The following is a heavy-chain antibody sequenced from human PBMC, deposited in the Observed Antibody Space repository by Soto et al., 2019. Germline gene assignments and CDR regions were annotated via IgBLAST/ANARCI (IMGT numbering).Heavy chain of an antibody. V-gene: IGHV1-18*01. CDR2: ISAYNGNT. J-gene: IGHJ6*03. CDR1: GYTFTSYG. D-gene: IGHD3-3*01. Sequence: ASVKVSCKASGYTFTSYGISWVRQAPGQGLEWMGWISAYNGNTNYAQKLQGRVTMTTDTSTSTAYMELRSLRSDDTAVYYCARAYYDFWSGSSKDYYYYDYMAVWGKGTTVTVSS. CDR3: ARAYYDFWSGSSKDYYYYDYMAV.